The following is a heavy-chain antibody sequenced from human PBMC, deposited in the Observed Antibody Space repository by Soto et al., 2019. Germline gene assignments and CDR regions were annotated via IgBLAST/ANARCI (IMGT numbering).Heavy chain of an antibody. Sequence: SETLSLTCNVSGVSTSDTSYYWGWIRQPPGKGLEWIGTIYFSGTTFYNPSLKSRLTISVDTSKNQFSLRLRSVTAADTAVYYCARHGSYWGQGTLVTAPQ. CDR2: IYFSGTT. V-gene: IGHV4-39*01. J-gene: IGHJ4*02. CDR3: ARHGSY. CDR1: GVSTSDTSYY.